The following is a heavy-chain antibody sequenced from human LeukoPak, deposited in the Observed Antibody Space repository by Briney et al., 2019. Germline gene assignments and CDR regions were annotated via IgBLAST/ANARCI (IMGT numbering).Heavy chain of an antibody. D-gene: IGHD6-19*01. Sequence: SVKGRFTISRDNAKYSLYLQMNSLRAEDTAVDYCARGTLYSSGWDKFDYWGQGTLVTVSS. V-gene: IGHV3-48*01. CDR3: ARGTLYSSGWDKFDY. J-gene: IGHJ4*02.